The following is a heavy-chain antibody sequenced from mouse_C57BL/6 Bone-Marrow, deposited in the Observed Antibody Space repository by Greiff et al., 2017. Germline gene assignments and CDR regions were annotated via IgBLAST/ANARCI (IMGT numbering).Heavy chain of an antibody. CDR2: IDPENGDT. V-gene: IGHV14-4*01. CDR3: TFITTVVAYDFWYFDV. Sequence: VQLQQSGAELVRPGASVKLSCTASGFNIKDDYMHWVKQRPEQGLVWIGWIDPENGDTEYASKFPGKATITADTSSNTAYLQLSSLTSEDTAVYYCTFITTVVAYDFWYFDVWGTGTTVTVSS. CDR1: GFNIKDDY. D-gene: IGHD1-1*01. J-gene: IGHJ1*03.